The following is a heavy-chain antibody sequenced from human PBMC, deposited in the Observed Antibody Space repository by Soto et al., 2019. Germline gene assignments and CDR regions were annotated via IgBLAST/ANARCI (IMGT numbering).Heavy chain of an antibody. J-gene: IGHJ6*02. D-gene: IGHD1-26*01. Sequence: EVQLVQSGAEVKKPGESLKISCKGSGYSFTSYWIGWVRQMPGKGLEWMGIIYPGDSDTRYSPSFQGQVTISADKSSSTAYLQWSSLKASDTAMYYCARRSGSSYGEYYCYGMDVWGQGTTVTVSS. V-gene: IGHV5-51*03. CDR3: ARRSGSSYGEYYCYGMDV. CDR2: IYPGDSDT. CDR1: GYSFTSYW.